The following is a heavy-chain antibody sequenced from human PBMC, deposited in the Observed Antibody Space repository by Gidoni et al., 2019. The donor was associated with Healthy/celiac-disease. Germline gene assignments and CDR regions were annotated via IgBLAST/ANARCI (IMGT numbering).Heavy chain of an antibody. Sequence: EVQLLESGGGLVQPGASLRLSCAASGFTLSSYPRSWVRQAPGKGLEWVSAISGSGGSTYYADSVKGRFTISRDNSKNTLYLQMNSLRAEDTAVYYCAKDRDCSSTSCRMEYFQHWGQGTLVTVSS. CDR2: ISGSGGST. CDR1: GFTLSSYP. V-gene: IGHV3-23*01. D-gene: IGHD2-2*01. CDR3: AKDRDCSSTSCRMEYFQH. J-gene: IGHJ1*01.